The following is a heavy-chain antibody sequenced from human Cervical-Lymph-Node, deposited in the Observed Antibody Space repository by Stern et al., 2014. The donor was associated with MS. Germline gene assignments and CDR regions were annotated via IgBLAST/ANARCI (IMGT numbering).Heavy chain of an antibody. CDR3: SLGRKLGFGVVPSLDY. CDR1: GGSISSGGYY. Sequence: QVQLQESGPGLVKPSQTLSLTCTVSGGSISSGGYYWSWIRQHPGKGLEWIGYIYYSGSTYYNPSLKSRVTISVDTSKNQFSLKLSSVTAADTAVYYCSLGRKLGFGVVPSLDYWGQGTLVTVSS. J-gene: IGHJ4*02. CDR2: IYYSGST. V-gene: IGHV4-31*03. D-gene: IGHD3-3*01.